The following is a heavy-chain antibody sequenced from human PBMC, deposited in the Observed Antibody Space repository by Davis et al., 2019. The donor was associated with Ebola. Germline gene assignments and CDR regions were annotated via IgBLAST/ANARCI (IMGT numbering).Heavy chain of an antibody. D-gene: IGHD3-22*01. J-gene: IGHJ4*02. CDR1: GGTFSSYA. V-gene: IGHV1-69*13. CDR3: ARDRYSDGSGYFFEQSH. CDR2: IIPIFGTA. Sequence: SVKVSCKASGGTFSSYAISWVRQAPGQGLEWMGGIIPIFGTANYAQKFQGRVTITADESTSTAYMELSSLRSKDMAVYYCARDRYSDGSGYFFEQSHWGQGTLVTVSS.